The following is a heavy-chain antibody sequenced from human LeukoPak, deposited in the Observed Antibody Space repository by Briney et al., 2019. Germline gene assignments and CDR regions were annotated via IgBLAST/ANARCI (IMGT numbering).Heavy chain of an antibody. CDR3: ARGAGGATIDY. CDR1: GYTFTDYY. CDR2: MNPNSGNT. V-gene: IGHV1-8*02. Sequence: VASVKISCKVSGYTFTDYYMHWVRQATGQGLEWMGWMNPNSGNTGYAQKFQGRVTMTRNTSISTAYMELSSLRSEDTAVYYCARGAGGATIDYWGQGTLVTVSS. D-gene: IGHD5-24*01. J-gene: IGHJ4*02.